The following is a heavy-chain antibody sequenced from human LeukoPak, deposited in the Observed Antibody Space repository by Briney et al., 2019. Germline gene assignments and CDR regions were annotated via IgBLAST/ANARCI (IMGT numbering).Heavy chain of an antibody. CDR2: INPNSGGT. Sequence: ASVKVSCKASGYTFTGYYMHWVRQAPGQGLEWMGWINPNSGGTNYAQKFQGRVTMTRDTSISTAYMELSRLRSDDTAVYYCARGDDFWSGYPNHYYYMDVWGKGATVTVSS. V-gene: IGHV1-2*02. CDR3: ARGDDFWSGYPNHYYYMDV. CDR1: GYTFTGYY. J-gene: IGHJ6*03. D-gene: IGHD3-3*01.